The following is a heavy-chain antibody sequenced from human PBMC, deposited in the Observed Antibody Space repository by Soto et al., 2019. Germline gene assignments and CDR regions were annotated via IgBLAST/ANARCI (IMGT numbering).Heavy chain of an antibody. CDR2: ISSSGIFT. CDR1: GFISGYS. J-gene: IGHJ4*02. V-gene: IGHV3-21*04. Sequence: EVQLVESGGGLVKPGGSLRLSCAASGFISGYSMIWVRQAPGKGLEWVSHISSSGIFTDYADSVKGRFTISRDTAKNSLDLQMKRLRAEDTAVYYCATNEFSVDYWGQGTLVTVSS. CDR3: ATNEFSVDY. D-gene: IGHD1-1*01.